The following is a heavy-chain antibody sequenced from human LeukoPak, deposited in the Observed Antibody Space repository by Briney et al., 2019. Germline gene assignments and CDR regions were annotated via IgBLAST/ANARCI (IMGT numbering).Heavy chain of an antibody. V-gene: IGHV3-21*01. J-gene: IGHJ4*02. D-gene: IGHD3-10*01. CDR3: ARDGKYYYGSGDGDLFDY. Sequence: GGSLRLSCAASGFTFSSYSMNWVRQAPGKGLEWVSSISSSSSYIYYADSVKGRFTISRDNAKNSLYLQMNSLRAEDTAVYYCARDGKYYYGSGDGDLFDYWGQGTLVTVSS. CDR2: ISSSSSYI. CDR1: GFTFSSYS.